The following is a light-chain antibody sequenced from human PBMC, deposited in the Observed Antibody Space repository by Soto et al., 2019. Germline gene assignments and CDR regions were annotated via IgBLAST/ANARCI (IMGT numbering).Light chain of an antibody. CDR2: LNSDGSH. V-gene: IGLV4-69*01. J-gene: IGLJ1*01. Sequence: QAVVTQSPSASASLGASVKLTCTLSSGHRSYAIAWHQQQPEKGPRYLMKLNSDGSHSKGDGIHDRFSGSSSGAERYLTISSLQSEDEADYYCQTWGTGIHYVFGTGTKVTVL. CDR1: SGHRSYA. CDR3: QTWGTGIHYV.